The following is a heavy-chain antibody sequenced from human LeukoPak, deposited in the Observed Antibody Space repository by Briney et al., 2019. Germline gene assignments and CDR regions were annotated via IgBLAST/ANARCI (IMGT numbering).Heavy chain of an antibody. CDR1: GFTFSSYG. J-gene: IGHJ4*02. D-gene: IGHD6-13*01. CDR2: ITYDGSNK. V-gene: IGHV3-30*18. Sequence: GRYLRLSCAASGFTFSSYGMHWVRQAPGNGLEWVAVITYDGSNKYYADSVKGRFTISRDNSKNTLYLQMNSLRAEDTAVYYCAKDHRIAAAGSPPRETVDYWGQGTLVTVSS. CDR3: AKDHRIAAAGSPPRETVDY.